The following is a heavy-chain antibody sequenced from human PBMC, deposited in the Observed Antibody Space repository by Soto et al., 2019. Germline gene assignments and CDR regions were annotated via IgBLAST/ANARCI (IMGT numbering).Heavy chain of an antibody. V-gene: IGHV4-30-4*01. CDR3: ARVPFSSFGVADPPVGWFDT. J-gene: IGHJ5*02. D-gene: IGHD3-3*01. CDR1: GGFVNSVNNS. CDR2: IFYTGST. Sequence: QVHLQESGPGLVKPSQTLSLTCTVSGGFVNSVNNSWSWIRQPPGKGLEWLGYIFYTGSTYYNPSLRGGITISKETSKNRFSLKLTSVTAGDTAVYYCARVPFSSFGVADPPVGWFDTWGQGTLVTVSS.